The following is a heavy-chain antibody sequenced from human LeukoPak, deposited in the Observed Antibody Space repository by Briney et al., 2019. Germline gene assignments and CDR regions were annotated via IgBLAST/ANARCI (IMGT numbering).Heavy chain of an antibody. J-gene: IGHJ4*02. CDR1: GYTFTSYD. D-gene: IGHD6-6*01. CDR3: ARSIAARVDY. V-gene: IGHV1-8*01. CDR2: MNPNSGNT. Sequence: ASVKVSCKASGYTFTSYDINWVRQATGQGLEWMGWMNPNSGNTGYAQKFQVRVTMTRNTSISTTYMELSSLRSEDTAVYYCARSIAARVDYWGQGTLVTVSS.